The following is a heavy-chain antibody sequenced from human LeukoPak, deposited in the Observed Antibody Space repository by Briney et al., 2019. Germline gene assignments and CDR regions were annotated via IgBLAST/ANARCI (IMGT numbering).Heavy chain of an antibody. V-gene: IGHV1-69*13. CDR1: GYTFNNYD. Sequence: ASVKVSCKASGYTFNNYDMHWVRQAPGQGLEWMGGIIPIFGTANYAQKFQGRVTITADESTSTAYMELSSLRSEDTAVCYCARVGPAATLDYWGQGTLVTVSS. CDR2: IIPIFGTA. D-gene: IGHD2-2*01. CDR3: ARVGPAATLDY. J-gene: IGHJ4*02.